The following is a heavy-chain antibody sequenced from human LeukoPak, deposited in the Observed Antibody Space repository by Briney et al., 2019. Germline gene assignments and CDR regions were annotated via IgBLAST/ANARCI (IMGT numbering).Heavy chain of an antibody. Sequence: GGSLRLSCAVSGFTFSSYWMSWVRQAPGKGLEWVANIKVDGSERNYVDSVKGRFTISRDNAKNSLYLQMNSLRAEDTAVYYCARDSTRFDYWGQGTLVTVSS. CDR2: IKVDGSER. CDR3: ARDSTRFDY. CDR1: GFTFSSYW. V-gene: IGHV3-7*01. J-gene: IGHJ4*02.